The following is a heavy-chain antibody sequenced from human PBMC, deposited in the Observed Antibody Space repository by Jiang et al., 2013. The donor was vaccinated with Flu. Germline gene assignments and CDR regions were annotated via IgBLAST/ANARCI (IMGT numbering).Heavy chain of an antibody. CDR2: IVVGSGNT. D-gene: IGHD3-3*01. J-gene: IGHJ5*02. CDR1: GFTFTSSA. Sequence: SGAEVKKPGTSVKVSCKASGFTFTSSAVQWVRQARGQRLEWIGWIVVGSGNTNYAQKFQERVTITRDMSTSTAYMELSSLRSEDTAVYYCAAGIPSVGVVITSWFDPWGQGTLVTVSS. CDR3: AAGIPSVGVVITSWFDP. V-gene: IGHV1-58*01.